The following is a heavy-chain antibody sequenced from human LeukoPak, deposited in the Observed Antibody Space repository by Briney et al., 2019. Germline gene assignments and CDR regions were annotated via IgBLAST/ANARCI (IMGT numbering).Heavy chain of an antibody. CDR1: GYMFTNNW. CDR2: INPTGDRT. D-gene: IGHD2-2*01. V-gene: IGHV1-46*04. Sequence: ASVKVSYKASGYMFTNNWIHWVRQAPGQGLEWMGVINPTGDRTFYAQKLQDRVTLTTDMSATSIYMELGSLRSEDTAVYHCATDHSNTRTWWFDPWGQGTLVIVSS. CDR3: ATDHSNTRTWWFDP. J-gene: IGHJ5*02.